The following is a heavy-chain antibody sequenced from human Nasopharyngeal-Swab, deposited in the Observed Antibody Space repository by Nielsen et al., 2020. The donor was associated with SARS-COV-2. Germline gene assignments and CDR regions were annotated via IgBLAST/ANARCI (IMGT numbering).Heavy chain of an antibody. CDR3: AGIPYGGGHSSYGWFDL. J-gene: IGHJ5*02. D-gene: IGHD2-21*02. CDR2: ITDTGRT. V-gene: IGHV4-59*02. Sequence: GSLRLSCTVSAASVTTYYWGWIRQSPGKGLEWIAYITDTGRTKYNPSLETRVTISQDTSRNRFSRRLTSVTAAETAMYYCAGIPYGGGHSSYGWFDLWGQGILVTVSS. CDR1: AASVTTYY.